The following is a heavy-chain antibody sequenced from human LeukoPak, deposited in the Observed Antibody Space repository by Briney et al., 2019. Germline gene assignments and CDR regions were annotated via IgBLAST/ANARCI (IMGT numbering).Heavy chain of an antibody. CDR1: GFAFSTYA. CDR3: ATLQEN. V-gene: IGHV3-30-3*01. J-gene: IGHJ4*02. CDR2: ISYDGGTK. Sequence: GGSLRLSCAASGFAFSTYAMHWVRQAPGKGLEWVAVISYDGGTKYYADSVKGRFTISRDNSKNTLYLQMNSLRVEDTAVYYCATLQENWGQGTLVSVSS.